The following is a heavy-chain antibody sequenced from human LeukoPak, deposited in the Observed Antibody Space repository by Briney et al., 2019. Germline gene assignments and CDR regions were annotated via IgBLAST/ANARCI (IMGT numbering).Heavy chain of an antibody. V-gene: IGHV4-39*01. J-gene: IGHJ5*02. CDR2: MYHNGST. CDR3: ARHPSGRMWLQQGGWFDP. CDR1: GGSISSISYY. Sequence: SETLSLTCTVSGGSISSISYYWGWIRKPPGKGLEWIGSMYHNGSTYYNPSLKSRVTISVDTSKNQFSLKLTSVTAADTAVYYCARHPSGRMWLQQGGWFDPWGQGTLVTVSS. D-gene: IGHD5-24*01.